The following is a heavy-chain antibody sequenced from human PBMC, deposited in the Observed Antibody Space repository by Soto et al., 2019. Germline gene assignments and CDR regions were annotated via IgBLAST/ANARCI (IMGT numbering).Heavy chain of an antibody. Sequence: QVQLVQSGAEVKKPGASVKVSCKASGYTFTTYDISWVRQAPGQGLECMGRISTYNGNTNYPKSLQARLTMTTDTTTNTPYMELRSRRYDDTAVYYCARDPYHVLMVNAPNLHGMDVWGQGTPVTVSS. CDR3: ARDPYHVLMVNAPNLHGMDV. D-gene: IGHD2-8*01. CDR2: ISTYNGNT. CDR1: GYTFTTYD. J-gene: IGHJ6*02. V-gene: IGHV1-18*01.